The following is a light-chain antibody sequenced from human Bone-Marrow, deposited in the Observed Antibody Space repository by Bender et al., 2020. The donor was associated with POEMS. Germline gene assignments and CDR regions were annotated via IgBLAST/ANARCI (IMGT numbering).Light chain of an antibody. V-gene: IGLV1-40*01. Sequence: QSVLTQPPSVSGAPGQRVTISCTGSSSNIGAGYDVHWYQQVPGTAPKLLIYGNTNRPSGVPDRFSGSKFGNTASLTISGLQAEDEADYYCSSFTTSITYVFGTGTKVTVL. CDR2: GNT. CDR1: SSNIGAGYD. CDR3: SSFTTSITYV. J-gene: IGLJ1*01.